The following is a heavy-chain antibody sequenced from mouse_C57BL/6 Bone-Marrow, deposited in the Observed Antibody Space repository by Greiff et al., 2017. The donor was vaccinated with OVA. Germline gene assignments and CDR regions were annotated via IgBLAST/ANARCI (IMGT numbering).Heavy chain of an antibody. CDR2: IYPGSGNT. Sequence: VQLQQSGAELVRPGASVKLSCKASGYTFTDYYINWVKQRPGQGLEWIARIYPGSGNTYYNEKFKGKATLTAEKSSSTAYMQLSILTSEDAAVYFCARRGYDGYFDYWGQGTTLTVSS. CDR1: GYTFTDYY. D-gene: IGHD2-3*01. CDR3: ARRGYDGYFDY. J-gene: IGHJ2*01. V-gene: IGHV1-76*01.